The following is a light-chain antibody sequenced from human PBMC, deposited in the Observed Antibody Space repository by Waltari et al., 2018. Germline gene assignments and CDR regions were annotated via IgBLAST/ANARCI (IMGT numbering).Light chain of an antibody. V-gene: IGKV3-11*01. CDR2: DAS. CDR3: QQRSSWPPWT. Sequence: EIVLTQSPATLSLSPGERATLSCRASQSVSSSLAWYQHKPGQAPRLLIYDASISVTGIPARFSGSGSGTDFTLTISSLEPEDFAVYYCQQRSSWPPWTFGQGTKVEIK. CDR1: QSVSSS. J-gene: IGKJ1*01.